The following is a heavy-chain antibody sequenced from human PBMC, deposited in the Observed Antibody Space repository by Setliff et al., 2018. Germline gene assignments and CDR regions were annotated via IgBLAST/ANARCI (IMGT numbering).Heavy chain of an antibody. D-gene: IGHD3-3*01. V-gene: IGHV1-2*02. Sequence: GASVKVSCKASGYTFTDYYMNWLRQAPGQGLEWMGWINPNSGGTNYAQKFQGRVTMTRDTSISTAYMVLSRLRSDDTAVYYCARAFGMYYDFWSGSLHYFDYWGQGTLVTVSS. CDR1: GYTFTDYY. J-gene: IGHJ4*02. CDR2: INPNSGGT. CDR3: ARAFGMYYDFWSGSLHYFDY.